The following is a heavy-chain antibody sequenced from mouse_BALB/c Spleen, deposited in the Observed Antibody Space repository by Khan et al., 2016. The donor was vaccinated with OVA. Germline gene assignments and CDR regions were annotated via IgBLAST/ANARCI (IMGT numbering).Heavy chain of an antibody. J-gene: IGHJ4*01. CDR3: ARGNYYGYAMDY. Sequence: EVQLQESGPGLVKPSQSLSLTCTVTGYSITSNYAWNWIRQFPGNKLEWMGYISYSGSTSYNPSLKSRISITRDTSKNQFFLQLSSVTTEDTATYYCARGNYYGYAMDYWGQVTSVTVSS. CDR1: GYSITSNYA. CDR2: ISYSGST. D-gene: IGHD1-1*01. V-gene: IGHV3-2*02.